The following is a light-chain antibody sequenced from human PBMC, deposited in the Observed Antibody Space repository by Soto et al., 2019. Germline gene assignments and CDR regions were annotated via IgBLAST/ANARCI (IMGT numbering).Light chain of an antibody. CDR2: GAS. CDR1: QSVSSN. V-gene: IGKV3-15*01. J-gene: IGKJ1*01. Sequence: EIVLTQSPATLSLSPGERATLSCRASQSVSSNLAWYQQKPGRAPRLLIYGASTRATGIPGRFSGSGSETEFTLTFTSLQSEDFAVYYCQQYDNWPKTFGQGTKVDIK. CDR3: QQYDNWPKT.